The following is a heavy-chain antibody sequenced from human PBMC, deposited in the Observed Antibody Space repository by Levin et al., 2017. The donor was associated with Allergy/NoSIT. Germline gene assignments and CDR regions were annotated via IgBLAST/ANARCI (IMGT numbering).Heavy chain of an antibody. V-gene: IGHV1-69*06. Sequence: SVKVSCKASGGTFSSYAITWVRQAPGQGLEWMGGIIPIFGTANYAQKFQGRVTLTADKSTTTAYIELSSLRSEDTAVYYCARVHTYCGDDCYSFDYWGQGTLVTVSS. CDR1: GGTFSSYA. CDR2: IIPIFGTA. D-gene: IGHD2-21*02. CDR3: ARVHTYCGDDCYSFDY. J-gene: IGHJ4*02.